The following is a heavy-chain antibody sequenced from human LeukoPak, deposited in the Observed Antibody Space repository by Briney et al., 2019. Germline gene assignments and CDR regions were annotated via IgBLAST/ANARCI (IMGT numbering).Heavy chain of an antibody. CDR3: ARGPSRPWFDP. D-gene: IGHD2-2*01. J-gene: IGHJ5*02. Sequence: ASVKVSCKASGYTFTGYYMHWVRQATGQGLEWMGWMNPNSGNTGYAQKFQGRVTMTRNTSISTAYMELSSLRSEDTAVYYCARGPSRPWFDPWGQGTLVTVSS. CDR2: MNPNSGNT. CDR1: GYTFTGYY. V-gene: IGHV1-8*02.